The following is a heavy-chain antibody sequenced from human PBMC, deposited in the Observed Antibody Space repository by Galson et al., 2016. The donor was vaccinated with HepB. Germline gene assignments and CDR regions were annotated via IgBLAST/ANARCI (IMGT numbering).Heavy chain of an antibody. Sequence: QSGAEVKNPGASVRVSCQASGYNFNDYYIQWVRQAPGQGLEWMGWFNPNSGGTGYVQKFQGRATMTGDTSLSTAHMEVHRLTSDDTAVYYCARGPDSELDNYYNGVDVWGQGTTVTVSS. CDR2: FNPNSGGT. J-gene: IGHJ6*02. CDR1: GYNFNDYY. V-gene: IGHV1-2*02. D-gene: IGHD3-10*01. CDR3: ARGPDSELDNYYNGVDV.